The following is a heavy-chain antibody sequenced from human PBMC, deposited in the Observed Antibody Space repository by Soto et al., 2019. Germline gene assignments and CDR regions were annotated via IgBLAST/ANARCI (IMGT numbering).Heavy chain of an antibody. CDR2: IYPVDSDT. Sequence: PGDSLKISCNGSGYSFTSYWIGWVRQMPGKDLEWMGIIYPVDSDTRYSPSFQGQVTISADKSISTAYLQWTSLKASDTAMYSCARLSGCSSTSCYTHMDVWGQGTTVTVSS. CDR1: GYSFTSYW. CDR3: ARLSGCSSTSCYTHMDV. D-gene: IGHD2-2*02. J-gene: IGHJ6*02. V-gene: IGHV5-51*01.